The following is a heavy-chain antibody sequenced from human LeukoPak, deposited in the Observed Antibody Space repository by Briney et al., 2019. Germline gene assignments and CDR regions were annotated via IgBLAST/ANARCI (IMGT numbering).Heavy chain of an antibody. Sequence: QPGGSLRLSCAASGFTFSSYWMHWVRQAPGKGLVWVSRINSDGSSTSYADSVKGRFTISRDNAKNTLYLQMNSLRAEDMALYYCAKDEDYDILTGYIDYWGQGTLVTVSS. CDR3: AKDEDYDILTGYIDY. CDR2: INSDGSST. D-gene: IGHD3-9*01. V-gene: IGHV3-74*01. CDR1: GFTFSSYW. J-gene: IGHJ4*02.